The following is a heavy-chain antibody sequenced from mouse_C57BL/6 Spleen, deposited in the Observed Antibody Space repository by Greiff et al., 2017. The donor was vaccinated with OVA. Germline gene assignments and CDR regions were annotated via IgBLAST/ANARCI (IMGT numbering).Heavy chain of an antibody. CDR2: INPNYGTT. CDR3: GGRVMAGCEGAMDY. V-gene: IGHV1-39*01. CDR1: GYSFTDYN. D-gene: IGHD1-1*02. J-gene: IGHJ4*01. Sequence: VQLQQSGPELVKPGASVKISCKASGYSFTDYNMNWVKQSNGKSLEWIGVINPNYGTTSYNQKIKGKATLTVDQSSSTAYMQLNSLTSEDAAVYYCGGRVMAGCEGAMDYWGQGTSVTVSS.